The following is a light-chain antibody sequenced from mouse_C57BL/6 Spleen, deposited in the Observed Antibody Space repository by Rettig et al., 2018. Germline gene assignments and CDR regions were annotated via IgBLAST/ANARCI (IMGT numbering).Light chain of an antibody. Sequence: VTITCCASSSVSYMHWFQQKPGTSPKLWIYSTSNLASGVPARFSGSGSGTSYSLTISRMEAEDAATYYCQQRSSYPFTFGSGTKLEIK. CDR3: QQRSSYPFT. CDR1: SSVSY. CDR2: STS. J-gene: IGKJ4*01. V-gene: IGKV4-57*01.